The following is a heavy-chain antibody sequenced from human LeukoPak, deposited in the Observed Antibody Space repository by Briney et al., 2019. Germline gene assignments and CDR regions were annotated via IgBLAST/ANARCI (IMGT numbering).Heavy chain of an antibody. CDR1: GVSISSSEW. V-gene: IGHV4-4*02. D-gene: IGHD3-9*01. CDR2: IHRAGRT. CDR3: GKTDIYFNPIDY. J-gene: IGHJ4*02. Sequence: PSGTLSLTCAVSGVSISSSEWWIWVRQPPGQGLEWIGEIHRAGRTRYNPSLKSRVTISMDYSKNQFSLKLTSVTAADTAIYYCGKTDIYFNPIDYWGPGSLVTVPS.